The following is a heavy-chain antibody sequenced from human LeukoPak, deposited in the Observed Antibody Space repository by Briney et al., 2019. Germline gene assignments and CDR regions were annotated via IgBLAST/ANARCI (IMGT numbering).Heavy chain of an antibody. CDR2: MNPNSGNT. CDR1: GYTFTSYD. J-gene: IGHJ4*02. Sequence: ASVKVSCXASGYTFTSYDINWVRQATGQGLEWMGWMNPNSGNTNYAQKLQSRVTMTTDTSTSTAYMELRSLRSDDTAVYYCAREEIVGATSVDYWGQGTLVTVSS. CDR3: AREEIVGATSVDY. D-gene: IGHD1-26*01. V-gene: IGHV1-18*01.